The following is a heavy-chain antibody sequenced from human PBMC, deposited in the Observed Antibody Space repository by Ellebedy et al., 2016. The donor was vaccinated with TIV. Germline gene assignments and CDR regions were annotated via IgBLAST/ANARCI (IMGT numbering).Heavy chain of an antibody. J-gene: IGHJ4*02. CDR1: GSSFTNYW. D-gene: IGHD2-15*01. CDR3: ASRRDGTGGSWAYDS. V-gene: IGHV5-10-1*01. CDR2: IEPIDSYT. Sequence: GESLKISCRVSGSSFTNYWFSWVRQMPGKGLEWMGRIEPIDSYTNYSPSFQGHITVSVDRSLSTVYLQWSSLKASDTAMYYCASRRDGTGGSWAYDSWGQGTLVTVSS.